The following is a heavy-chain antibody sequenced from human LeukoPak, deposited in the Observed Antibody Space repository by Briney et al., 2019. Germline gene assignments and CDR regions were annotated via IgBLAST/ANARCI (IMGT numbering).Heavy chain of an antibody. CDR3: ARDHGQRGFDY. J-gene: IGHJ4*02. CDR1: GGTFSSYA. Sequence: ASVKVSCKASGGTFSSYAISWVRQAPGQGLEWMGRIIPILGIADYAQKFQGRVTITADKSTSTAYMGLSSLRSEDTAVYYCARDHGQRGFDYWGQGTLVTVSS. CDR2: IIPILGIA. V-gene: IGHV1-69*04.